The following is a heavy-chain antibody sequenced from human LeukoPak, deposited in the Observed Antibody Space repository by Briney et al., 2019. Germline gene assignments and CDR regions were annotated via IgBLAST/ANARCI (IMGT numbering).Heavy chain of an antibody. CDR1: GFAFSSYA. Sequence: GGSLRLSCAASGFAFSSYAMSSVRQAPGKGLELVSAISGSGGITYYADSVKGRFTISRDNSKNTQYLQMNSLRARDHALNYCAKDACSGWYYCSNLFDPWGQGTLLTVS. CDR2: ISGSGGIT. V-gene: IGHV3-23*01. J-gene: IGHJ5*02. CDR3: AKDACSGWYYCSNLFDP. D-gene: IGHD6-19*01.